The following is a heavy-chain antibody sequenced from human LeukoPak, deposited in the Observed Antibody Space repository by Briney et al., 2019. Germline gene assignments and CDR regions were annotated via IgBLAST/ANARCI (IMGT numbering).Heavy chain of an antibody. D-gene: IGHD2-2*01. CDR3: AIVYCSSTSCPTGYYMDV. J-gene: IGHJ6*03. Sequence: DSVKVSCKASGYIFTSYDINWVRQATGKGLEWMGWMNPNSGNTGYAQKFQGRVTITRNTSISTAYMELSSLRSEDTAVYYCAIVYCSSTSCPTGYYMDVWGKGTTVTVSS. V-gene: IGHV1-8*03. CDR1: GYIFTSYD. CDR2: MNPNSGNT.